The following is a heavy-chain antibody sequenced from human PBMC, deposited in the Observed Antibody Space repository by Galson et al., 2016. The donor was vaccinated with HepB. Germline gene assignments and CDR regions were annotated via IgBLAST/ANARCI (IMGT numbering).Heavy chain of an antibody. CDR3: GAFRGDSSGYGEY. CDR2: IWHDGSNK. V-gene: IGHV3-33*01. CDR1: GFTFSTYG. D-gene: IGHD5-18*01. J-gene: IGHJ4*02. Sequence: SLRLSCAASGFTFSTYGMHWVRQAPGKGLEWVAVIWHDGSNKYYADSVKGRFTISRDSSTLYLQMSSLRAEDTAVYYCGAFRGDSSGYGEYWSQGTLVTVSS.